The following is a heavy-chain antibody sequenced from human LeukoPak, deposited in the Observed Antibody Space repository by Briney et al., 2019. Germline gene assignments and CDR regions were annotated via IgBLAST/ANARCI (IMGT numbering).Heavy chain of an antibody. J-gene: IGHJ4*02. CDR1: GYSLSRGYY. CDR3: ARVARVRGVISYYFYY. D-gene: IGHD3-10*01. Sequence: ASETLSLTCNVSGYSLSRGYYWGWIRQPPGKGLEWIGEINHSGSTNYNPSLKSLVTISVDTSKNQFSLELSSVTAADTAVYYCARVARVRGVISYYFYYWGQGTLVTVSS. CDR2: INHSGST. V-gene: IGHV4-38-2*02.